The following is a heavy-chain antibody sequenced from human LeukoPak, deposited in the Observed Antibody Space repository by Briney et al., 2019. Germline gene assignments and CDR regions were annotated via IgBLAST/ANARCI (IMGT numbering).Heavy chain of an antibody. CDR3: AGHGHCGSDCYPDY. D-gene: IGHD2-21*02. CDR1: GGSISSYY. CDR2: IYYSGST. J-gene: IGHJ4*02. V-gene: IGHV4-59*08. Sequence: SETLSLTCTVSGGSISSYYWSWIRQPPGKGLEWIGYIYYSGSTNYNPSLKSRVTISVDTSKNQFSLKLSSVTAADTAVYYCAGHGHCGSDCYPDYWGQRTLVTVSS.